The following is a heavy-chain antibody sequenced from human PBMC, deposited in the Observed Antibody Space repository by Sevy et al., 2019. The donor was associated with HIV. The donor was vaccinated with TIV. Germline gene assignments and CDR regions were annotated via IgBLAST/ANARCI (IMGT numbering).Heavy chain of an antibody. D-gene: IGHD3-10*01. CDR2: ISSSSSYI. CDR1: GFTFSSYS. J-gene: IGHJ4*02. CDR3: ARAGSGLYFDY. V-gene: IGHV3-21*01. Sequence: GGSLRLSCAASGFTFSSYSMNWVRQAPGKGLEWVSSISSSSSYIYYAASVKGRFTISRDNAKNSLYLQMNSLRAEDTAVYYCARAGSGLYFDYWGQGTLVTVSS.